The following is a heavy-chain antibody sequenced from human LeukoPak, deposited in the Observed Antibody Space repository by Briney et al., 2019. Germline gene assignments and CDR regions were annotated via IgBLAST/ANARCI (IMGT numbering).Heavy chain of an antibody. D-gene: IGHD4-17*01. CDR1: GYTFTGYY. CDR3: ASSLDYGDYGLPDY. Sequence: ASVKASYKASGYTFTGYYMHWVRQAPGQGLEWMGWINPNSGGTNYAQKFQGRVTMTRDTPISTAYMELSRLRSDDTAVYYCASSLDYGDYGLPDYWGQGTLVTVSS. V-gene: IGHV1-2*02. CDR2: INPNSGGT. J-gene: IGHJ4*02.